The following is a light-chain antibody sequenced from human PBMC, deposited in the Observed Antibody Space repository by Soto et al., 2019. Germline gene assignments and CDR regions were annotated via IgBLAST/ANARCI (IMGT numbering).Light chain of an antibody. V-gene: IGKV3-20*01. J-gene: IGKJ5*01. Sequence: ETVLTQSPGTLSVSPGEIATLSGRASQSVSSSYLAWYQQKPGQPPRLLIYGASSRATGIPARFSGSGSGTDFTLTISRLEPEDFAVFYCQHYDSLPITLGQGTRLEIK. CDR3: QHYDSLPIT. CDR2: GAS. CDR1: QSVSSSY.